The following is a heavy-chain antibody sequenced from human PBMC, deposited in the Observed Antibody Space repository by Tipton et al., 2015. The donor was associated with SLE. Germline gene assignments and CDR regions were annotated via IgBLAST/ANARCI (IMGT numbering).Heavy chain of an antibody. CDR1: GGSISSSSYY. CDR3: ARGIVADLNWFDP. Sequence: TLSLTCTVSGGSISSSSYYWGWIRQPPGKGLEWIGSIYYSGSTYYNPSLKSRVTISVDTSKNQFSLKLSSVTAADTAVYYCARGIVADLNWFDPWGQGTLVTVSS. V-gene: IGHV4-39*07. CDR2: IYYSGST. D-gene: IGHD3-22*01. J-gene: IGHJ5*02.